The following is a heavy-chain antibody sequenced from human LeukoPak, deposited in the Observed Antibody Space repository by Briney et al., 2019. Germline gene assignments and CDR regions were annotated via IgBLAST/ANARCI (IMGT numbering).Heavy chain of an antibody. CDR1: GGSFSGYY. CDR2: INHSGST. D-gene: IGHD6-19*01. CDR3: ARGPPFGSGWYNWFDP. J-gene: IGHJ5*02. Sequence: SETLSLTCAVYGGSFSGYYWSWIRQPPGKGLEWIGEINHSGSTNYNLSLKSRVTISVDTSKNQFSLKLSSVTAADTAMYYCARGPPFGSGWYNWFDPWGQGTMLTVPS. V-gene: IGHV4-34*01.